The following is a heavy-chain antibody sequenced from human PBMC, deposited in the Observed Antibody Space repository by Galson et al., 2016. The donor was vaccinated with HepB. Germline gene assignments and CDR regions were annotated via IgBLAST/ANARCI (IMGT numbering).Heavy chain of an antibody. CDR3: ARDTFWGGSYGMDV. CDR1: GYIFITYG. CDR2: ISPYNGMT. V-gene: IGHV1-18*01. Sequence: SVKVSCKASGYIFITYGFSWVRQAPGQGLEWMGWISPYNGMTKYAPKVQGRVTMTTDTSTSTVYMELRSLRSDDTAVYYCARDTFWGGSYGMDVWGQGTTVTVS. D-gene: IGHD3-3*01. J-gene: IGHJ6*02.